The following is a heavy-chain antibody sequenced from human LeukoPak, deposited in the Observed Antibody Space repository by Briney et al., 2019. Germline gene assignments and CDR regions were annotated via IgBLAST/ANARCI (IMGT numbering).Heavy chain of an antibody. D-gene: IGHD3-22*01. CDR1: GFTVSSNY. Sequence: GGSLRLSXAASGFTVSSNYMSWVRQAPGKGLEWVSVIYSGGSTYYADSVKGRFTISRDNSKNTLYLQMNSLRAEDTAVYYCASQDSSGYPYYFDYWGQGTLVTVSS. V-gene: IGHV3-53*01. CDR3: ASQDSSGYPYYFDY. CDR2: IYSGGST. J-gene: IGHJ4*02.